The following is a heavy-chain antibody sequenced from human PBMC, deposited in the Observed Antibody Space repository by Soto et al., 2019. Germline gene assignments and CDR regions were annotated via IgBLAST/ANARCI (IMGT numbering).Heavy chain of an antibody. CDR1: GGTFSIYA. V-gene: IGHV1-69*06. CDR2: IIPIFGTA. CDR3: ARWALTPVLPLRIAEKGRLGYYGMDV. D-gene: IGHD6-6*01. J-gene: IGHJ6*02. Sequence: ASVKVFCKASGGTFSIYAISWVRQAPGQVLEWMGGIIPIFGTADYAQKFQGRVTITEDKSTRTAYMELSSMRSEDTDVYYRARWALTPVLPLRIAEKGRLGYYGMDVCGQRNTVTVSS.